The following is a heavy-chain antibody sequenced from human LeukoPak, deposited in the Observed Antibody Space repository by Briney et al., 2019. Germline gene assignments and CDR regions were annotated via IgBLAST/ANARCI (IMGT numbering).Heavy chain of an antibody. CDR2: INHSGST. D-gene: IGHD3-10*01. Sequence: SETLSLTCTVSGGSISSYYWSWIRQPPGKGLERIGEINHSGSTNYNPSLKSRVTISVDTSKNQFSLKLSSVTAADTAVYYCARSYYYGSGSYYMMAYYYYYMDVWGKGTTVTVSS. CDR1: GGSISSYY. V-gene: IGHV4-34*01. J-gene: IGHJ6*03. CDR3: ARSYYYGSGSYYMMAYYYYYMDV.